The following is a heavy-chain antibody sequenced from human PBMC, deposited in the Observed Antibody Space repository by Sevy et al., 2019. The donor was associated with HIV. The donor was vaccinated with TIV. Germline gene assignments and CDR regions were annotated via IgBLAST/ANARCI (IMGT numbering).Heavy chain of an antibody. J-gene: IGHJ4*02. V-gene: IGHV3-74*01. D-gene: IGHD3-3*01. Sequence: GGSLRISCAASGFTFSSYWMHWVRQAPGKGLVWVSRINSDGSSTSYADSVKGRFTISRDNAKNTLYLQMNSLRAEDTAVYYCARSYDFWSGYYGPDYWGQGTLVTVSS. CDR3: ARSYDFWSGYYGPDY. CDR1: GFTFSSYW. CDR2: INSDGSST.